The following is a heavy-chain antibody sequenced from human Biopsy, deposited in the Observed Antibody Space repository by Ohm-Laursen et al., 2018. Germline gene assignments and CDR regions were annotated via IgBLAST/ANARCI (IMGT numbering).Heavy chain of an antibody. D-gene: IGHD1-26*01. CDR2: IWSSGTT. CDR1: GGSISGYY. J-gene: IGHJ4*02. CDR3: ARVVGAATGFDQ. Sequence: SETLSLTCSISGGSISGYYWNWIRQSPGKGLEWIGYIWSSGTTDYNPSLQSRVSMSIESSTDQFSRKVGSVTAADTAVYDGARVVGAATGFDQWGQGIPVTVSS. V-gene: IGHV4-59*01.